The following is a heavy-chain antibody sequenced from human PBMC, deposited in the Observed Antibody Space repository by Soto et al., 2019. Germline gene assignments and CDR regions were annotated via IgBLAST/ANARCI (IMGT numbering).Heavy chain of an antibody. Sequence: ASVKVSCKASGYTFTSYDINWVRQATGQGLEWMGWMNPNSGNTGYAQKFQGRVTMTRNTSISTAYMELSSLRSEDTAVYYCARAYDFWSGYQGVWFDPWGQGTLVTVSS. CDR2: MNPNSGNT. V-gene: IGHV1-8*01. CDR3: ARAYDFWSGYQGVWFDP. J-gene: IGHJ5*02. CDR1: GYTFTSYD. D-gene: IGHD3-3*01.